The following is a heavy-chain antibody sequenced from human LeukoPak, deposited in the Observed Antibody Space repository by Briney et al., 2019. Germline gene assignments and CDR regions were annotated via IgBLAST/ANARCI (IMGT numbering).Heavy chain of an antibody. CDR3: ARDSSSSDGAFDI. V-gene: IGHV4-61*08. D-gene: IGHD3-22*01. CDR2: IYYSGST. J-gene: IGHJ3*02. Sequence: SETLSLTCTVSGGSISSGGYYWSWIRQHPGKGLGWIGYIYYSGSTYYNPSLKSRVTISVDTSKNQFSLKLSSVTAADTAVYYCARDSSSSDGAFDIWGQGTMVTVSS. CDR1: GGSISSGGYY.